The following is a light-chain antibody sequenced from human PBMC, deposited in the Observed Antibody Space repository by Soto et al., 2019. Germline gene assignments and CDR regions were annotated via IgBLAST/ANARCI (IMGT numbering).Light chain of an antibody. CDR1: SSNIRNNY. CDR3: GTWDSTLSSYV. V-gene: IGLV1-51*01. J-gene: IGLJ1*01. Sequence: QSVLTQPPSVSAAPGQKVTISCSGSSSNIRNNYVSWYQQLPGTAPKLLIYDNDKRPSRIPDRFSGSKSGTSATLGITGLQTGDEADYYCGTWDSTLSSYVFGNGTKVTVL. CDR2: DND.